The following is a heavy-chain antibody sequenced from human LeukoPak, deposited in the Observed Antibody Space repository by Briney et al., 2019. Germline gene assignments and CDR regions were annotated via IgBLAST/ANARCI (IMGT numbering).Heavy chain of an antibody. Sequence: SETLSLTCTVSGGSISNYYWSWIRQPPGKGLEWIGYIYYSGSTDYNPSLKSRVTISIHTSRNQFSLKLSSVTAADTAVYYCARDEWGNNWFDPWGQGTLVTVSS. D-gene: IGHD1-26*01. CDR2: IYYSGST. CDR1: GGSISNYY. CDR3: ARDEWGNNWFDP. J-gene: IGHJ5*02. V-gene: IGHV4-59*01.